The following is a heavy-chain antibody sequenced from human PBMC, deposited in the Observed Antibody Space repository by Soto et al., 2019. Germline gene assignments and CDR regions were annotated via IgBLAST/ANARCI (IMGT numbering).Heavy chain of an antibody. CDR2: INAGNGNT. V-gene: IGHV1-3*01. Sequence: QVQLVQSGAEVKKPGASVKVSCKAYGYTFTSYAMHWVRQAPGHRLEWMGWINAGNGNTKYSQKFQGRATITRDTAASTADMELSSLRSEDTAVYYCTRGCEFTWRAWHAFDIWGQGTMVTVSS. CDR1: GYTFTSYA. D-gene: IGHD3-16*01. CDR3: TRGCEFTWRAWHAFDI. J-gene: IGHJ3*02.